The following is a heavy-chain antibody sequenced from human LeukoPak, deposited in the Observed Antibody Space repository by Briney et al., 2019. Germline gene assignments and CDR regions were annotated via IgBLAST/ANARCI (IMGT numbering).Heavy chain of an antibody. CDR2: ISESGGDT. CDR1: GFTFSGYH. D-gene: IGHD6-19*01. CDR3: VKGGWFDY. Sequence: GGSLRLSCAASGFTFSGYHMNWARQAPGKGLEWVSAISESGGDTQYGDSVKGRFTISRDNSKNTLYLQMNTLRADDTAVYYCVKGGWFDYWGQGTLVTVSS. V-gene: IGHV3-23*01. J-gene: IGHJ4*02.